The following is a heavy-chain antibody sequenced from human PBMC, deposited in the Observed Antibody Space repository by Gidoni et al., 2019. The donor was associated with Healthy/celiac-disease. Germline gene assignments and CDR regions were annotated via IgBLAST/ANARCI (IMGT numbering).Heavy chain of an antibody. J-gene: IGHJ5*02. CDR2: NNAGNGNT. CDR1: GYTFTSYA. Sequence: QVQLVQSGAEVKKPGASVKVSCKASGYTFTSYAMPCVRQDPGQRLEWMGWNNAGNGNTKYSQKFQGRVTITRDTSASTAYMELSSLRSEDTAVYYCARVPHIWWFGELAHGDNWFDPWGQGTLVTVSS. V-gene: IGHV1-3*01. D-gene: IGHD3-10*01. CDR3: ARVPHIWWFGELAHGDNWFDP.